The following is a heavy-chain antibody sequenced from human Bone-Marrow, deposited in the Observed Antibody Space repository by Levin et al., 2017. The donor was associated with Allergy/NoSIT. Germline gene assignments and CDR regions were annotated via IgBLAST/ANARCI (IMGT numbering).Heavy chain of an antibody. Sequence: ASVKVSCKASGYTFTGYYIHLLRQAPGQGLEWMGWISPTSGATNYAENFQGRVTLTRDTSISTAYMELTRLTSDDTAVYYCAREQYGDSYFAIWGQGTMVTVSS. CDR1: GYTFTGYY. CDR2: ISPTSGAT. V-gene: IGHV1-2*02. J-gene: IGHJ3*02. CDR3: AREQYGDSYFAI. D-gene: IGHD2-21*02.